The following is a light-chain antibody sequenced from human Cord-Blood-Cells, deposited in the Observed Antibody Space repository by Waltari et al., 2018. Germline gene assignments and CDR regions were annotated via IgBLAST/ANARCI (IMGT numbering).Light chain of an antibody. CDR1: SGDVGGYNY. CDR2: AVG. CDR3: SSYTSSSTFV. V-gene: IGLV2-14*01. J-gene: IGLJ2*01. Sequence: QSALTQPASVSGSPGQSITTSCTGTSGDVGGYNYVFWYQQHPGKASKLLLYAVGKRPSVVSNRFSGSKSGSTASLTISGLQAEDEADYYCSSYTSSSTFVFGGGTKLTVL.